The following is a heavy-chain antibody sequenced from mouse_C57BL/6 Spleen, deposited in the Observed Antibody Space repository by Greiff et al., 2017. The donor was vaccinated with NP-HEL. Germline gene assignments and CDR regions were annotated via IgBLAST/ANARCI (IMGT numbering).Heavy chain of an antibody. D-gene: IGHD2-5*01. Sequence: DVMLVESGGGLVKPGGSLKLSCAASGFTFSDYGMHWVRQAPEQGLEWVAYISSGSSTIYYADTVKGRFTISRDNSNNTLFLQMTRLRSEDTAMYYCARRYSNYVGYAMDDWGQGTSVTVSS. CDR2: ISSGSSTI. CDR3: ARRYSNYVGYAMDD. V-gene: IGHV5-17*01. CDR1: GFTFSDYG. J-gene: IGHJ4*01.